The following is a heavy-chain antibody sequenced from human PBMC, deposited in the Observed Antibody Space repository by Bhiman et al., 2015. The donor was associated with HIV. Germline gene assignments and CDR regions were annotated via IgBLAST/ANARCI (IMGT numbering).Heavy chain of an antibody. CDR3: ARGPSASDGQIPWVY. V-gene: IGHV3-48*01. CDR2: IGSSRSII. D-gene: IGHD5-24*01. Sequence: EVQLVESGGGLVQPGESLRLSCVGSGFTFSSYSMVWVRQAPGKGLEWISYIGSSRSIIHYADSVKGRFTISRDNARNSLYLQMNSLRTEDTAVHFCARGPSASDGQIPWVYWGQGTLVTVSS. CDR1: GFTFSSYS. J-gene: IGHJ4*02.